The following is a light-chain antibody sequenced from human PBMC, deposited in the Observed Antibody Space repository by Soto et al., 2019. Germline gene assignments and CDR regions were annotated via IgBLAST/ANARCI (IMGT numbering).Light chain of an antibody. V-gene: IGKV1-9*01. CDR1: QGTSRY. CDR2: AAS. Sequence: DIQLTQSPSFLSASVGDRVTITCRASQGTSRYLAWYQQKPGKAPQLLIYAASTLQSGGPSRFSGSGAGTEFTLTNSSRQPEDFATYYCQQANSYPPELTFGGGTKVEIK. CDR3: QQANSYPPELT. J-gene: IGKJ4*01.